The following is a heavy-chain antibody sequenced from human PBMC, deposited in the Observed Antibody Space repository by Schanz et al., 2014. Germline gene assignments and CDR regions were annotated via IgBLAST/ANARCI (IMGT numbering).Heavy chain of an antibody. V-gene: IGHV3-21*04. CDR1: GFTFSSYA. Sequence: EVQLVESGGGVVRPGGSLRLSCAASGFTFSSYAMSWVRQAPGKGLEWISFINTGSNYINYADSVKGRFTISRDNTKNSLFLQLNSLRADDTAVYYCARNRGSGGQNWYFDLWGRGTLVTVSS. CDR2: INTGSNYI. J-gene: IGHJ2*01. CDR3: ARNRGSGGQNWYFDL. D-gene: IGHD1-26*01.